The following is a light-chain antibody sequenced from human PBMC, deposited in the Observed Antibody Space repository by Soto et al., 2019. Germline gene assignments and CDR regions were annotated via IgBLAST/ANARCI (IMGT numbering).Light chain of an antibody. CDR1: QSVASN. CDR2: GAS. J-gene: IGKJ1*01. Sequence: DIIMTQSPATLSVSPGERATLSCRASQSVASNLAWYQQKVGQAPRLLIYGASTRATGIPATFSGSGSGTECTLSITSLRSEDFAVYYCQQYNDWPRTFGQGTKVEIK. CDR3: QQYNDWPRT. V-gene: IGKV3-15*01.